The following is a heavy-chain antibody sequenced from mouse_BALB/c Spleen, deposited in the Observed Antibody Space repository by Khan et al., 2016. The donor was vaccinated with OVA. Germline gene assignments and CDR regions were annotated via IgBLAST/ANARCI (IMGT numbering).Heavy chain of an antibody. CDR2: LYPGAGDT. J-gene: IGHJ2*01. V-gene: IGHV1-87*01. CDR3: ARGGITTGYFAY. Sequence: VQLQESGAELARPGASVKLSCKASGYTFTSYWMQWVKQRPGQGLEWIGTLYPGAGDTRYTQKFKGKATLTAAKSSSTAYMQLSSLASEDSAGYCCARGGITTGYFAYWGQGTTLTVSS. D-gene: IGHD1-1*01. CDR1: GYTFTSYW.